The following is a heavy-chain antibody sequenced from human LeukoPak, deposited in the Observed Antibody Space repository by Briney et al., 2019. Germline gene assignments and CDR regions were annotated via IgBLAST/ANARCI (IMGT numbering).Heavy chain of an antibody. V-gene: IGHV1-69*06. Sequence: SVKVSCKASGGTFSNYAISWVRQAPGQGLEWMGGIIPIFGTANYAQKFQGRVTITADKSTSTAYMELSSLRSEDTAVYYCARGRYFDFYAAFDYWGQGTLVTVSS. J-gene: IGHJ4*02. D-gene: IGHD3-9*01. CDR3: ARGRYFDFYAAFDY. CDR2: IIPIFGTA. CDR1: GGTFSNYA.